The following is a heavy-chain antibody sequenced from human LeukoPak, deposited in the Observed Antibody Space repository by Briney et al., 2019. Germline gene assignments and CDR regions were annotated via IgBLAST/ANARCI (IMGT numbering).Heavy chain of an antibody. CDR2: ISGSGGST. V-gene: IGHV3-23*01. CDR1: GFTFSSYS. D-gene: IGHD3-10*01. CDR3: AKDSPMVRGVTYRY. J-gene: IGHJ4*02. Sequence: GGSLRLSCAASGFTFSSYSMSWVRQAPGKGLEWVSAISGSGGSTYYADSVKGRFTISRDNSKNTLYLQMNSLRAEDTAVYYCAKDSPMVRGVTYRYWGQGTLVTVSS.